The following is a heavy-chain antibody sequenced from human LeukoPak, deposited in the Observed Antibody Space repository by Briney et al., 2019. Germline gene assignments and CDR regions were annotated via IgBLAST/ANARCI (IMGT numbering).Heavy chain of an antibody. CDR1: GFTFSSYA. D-gene: IGHD3-10*01. CDR2: ISYDGSNK. V-gene: IGHV3-30-3*01. Sequence: GGSLRLSCAASGFTFSSYAMHWVRQAPGKGLEWVAVISYDGSNKYYAGSVKGRFTISRDNSKNTLYLQMNSLRAEDTAVYYCARDKKVRGVIDYWGQGTLVTVSS. CDR3: ARDKKVRGVIDY. J-gene: IGHJ4*02.